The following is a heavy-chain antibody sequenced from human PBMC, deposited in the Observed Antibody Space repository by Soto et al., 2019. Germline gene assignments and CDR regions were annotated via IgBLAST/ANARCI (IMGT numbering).Heavy chain of an antibody. J-gene: IGHJ6*02. CDR3: ARQVVVVPAASLRYYGMDV. D-gene: IGHD2-2*01. CDR2: IIPIFGTA. Sequence: QVQLVQSGAEVKKPGSSVKVSCKASGGTFSSYAISWVRQAPGQGLEWMGGIIPIFGTANYAQKFQGRVTITADESTSTDYMELSSLRSEDTAVYYCARQVVVVPAASLRYYGMDVWGQGTTVTVSS. CDR1: GGTFSSYA. V-gene: IGHV1-69*01.